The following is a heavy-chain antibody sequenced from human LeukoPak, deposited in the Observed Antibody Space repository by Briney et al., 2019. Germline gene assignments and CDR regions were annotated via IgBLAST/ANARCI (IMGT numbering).Heavy chain of an antibody. D-gene: IGHD2-2*03. Sequence: GESLRISCKGSGYSFTSYWISWVRQMPGKGLEWMGRIDPTGSYTNYNPSFQGHVTMSVDKSISTVYLQWSSLRASDTAMYYCARHGYCTTTSCYGDNDYWGQGTLVTVSS. CDR3: ARHGYCTTTSCYGDNDY. CDR1: GYSFTSYW. V-gene: IGHV5-10-1*01. CDR2: IDPTGSYT. J-gene: IGHJ4*02.